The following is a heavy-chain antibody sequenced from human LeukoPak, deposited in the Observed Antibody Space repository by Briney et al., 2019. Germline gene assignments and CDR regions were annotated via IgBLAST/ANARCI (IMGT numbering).Heavy chain of an antibody. V-gene: IGHV3-48*03. CDR3: ARAADYGSGSFFDY. CDR2: ISSNGRTR. D-gene: IGHD3-10*01. CDR1: GFTFSDYE. J-gene: IGHJ4*02. Sequence: GGSLRLSCAASGFTFSDYEMTWVRQAPGKGLEWVSYISSNGRTRSYADSVKGRFTISRDNAKNSLFLQMNSLRAEDTAVYYCARAADYGSGSFFDYWGQGTLVTVSS.